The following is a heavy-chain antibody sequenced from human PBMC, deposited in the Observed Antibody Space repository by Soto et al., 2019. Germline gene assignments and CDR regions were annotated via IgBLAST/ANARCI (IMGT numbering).Heavy chain of an antibody. Sequence: QVQLQESGPGLVKPSGTLSLTCGVSGDSITSTNWWSWVRQPPGRGLEWIGEIYHSGTTHYNPSLKSLITILLDESKSQFSLNLSSVTAVDTAVYYCARLKRPDHYGLDVWGQGTTVSVFS. J-gene: IGHJ6*02. CDR3: ARLKRPDHYGLDV. CDR1: GDSITSTNW. V-gene: IGHV4-4*02. CDR2: IYHSGTT.